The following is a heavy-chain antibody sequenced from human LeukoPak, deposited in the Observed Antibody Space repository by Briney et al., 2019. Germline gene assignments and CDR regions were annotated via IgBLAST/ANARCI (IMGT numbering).Heavy chain of an antibody. V-gene: IGHV4-4*07. CDR2: IYTSGST. CDR1: GGSISSYY. D-gene: IGHD2-2*01. CDR3: AREVGDCSSTSCYVDAFDI. Sequence: SETLSLTCTVTGGSISSYYWSWIRQPAGKGLEWIGRIYTSGSTNYNPSLKSRVTMSVDTSKNQFSLKLSSVTAADTAVYYCAREVGDCSSTSCYVDAFDIWGQGTMVTVSS. J-gene: IGHJ3*02.